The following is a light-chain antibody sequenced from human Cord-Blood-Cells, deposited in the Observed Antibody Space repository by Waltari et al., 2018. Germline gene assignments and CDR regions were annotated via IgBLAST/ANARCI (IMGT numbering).Light chain of an antibody. Sequence: QSVLTQPPSASGTPGPRVTISCSGSRSYTGSSLVHWYQKLPGTAPKLLIYRNNQLPSGVPDRFSGSKAGTSASLAISGLQSEDESDYYCAAWDDSLNGYVFGTGTKVTVL. V-gene: IGLV1-44*01. CDR2: RNN. CDR1: RSYTGSSL. J-gene: IGLJ1*01. CDR3: AAWDDSLNGYV.